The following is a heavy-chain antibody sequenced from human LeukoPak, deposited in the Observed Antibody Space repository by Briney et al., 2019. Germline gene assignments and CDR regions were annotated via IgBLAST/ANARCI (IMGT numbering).Heavy chain of an antibody. CDR1: GFTFSSYG. CDR2: ISYDGSNK. V-gene: IGHV3-30*03. J-gene: IGHJ4*02. Sequence: GGSLRLSCAASGFTFSSYGMHWVRQAPGKGLEWVAVISYDGSNKYYADSVKGRFTISRDNSKNTLYLQMNSLRAEDTAVYYCARGPANYYDSSGYWYDYWGQGTLVTVSS. CDR3: ARGPANYYDSSGYWYDY. D-gene: IGHD3-22*01.